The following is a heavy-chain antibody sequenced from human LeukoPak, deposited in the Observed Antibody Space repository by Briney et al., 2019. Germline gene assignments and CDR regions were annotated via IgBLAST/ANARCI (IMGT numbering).Heavy chain of an antibody. CDR3: ARPPRGGNVGYFQH. Sequence: GGPLTLSCAPSGFPQSRYWIRWLPASPGRALEGVAHKKQVGMEKYYVDSAKGRFTIPRDDTRNSLYLQKNSLRAEDTAVYYFARPPRGGNVGYFQHWGEGALVTVSS. V-gene: IGHV3-7*01. CDR1: GFPQSRYW. CDR2: KKQVGMEK. J-gene: IGHJ1*01.